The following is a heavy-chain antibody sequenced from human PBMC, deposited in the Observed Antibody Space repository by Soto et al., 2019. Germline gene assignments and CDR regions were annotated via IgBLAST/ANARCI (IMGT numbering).Heavy chain of an antibody. CDR2: IDPSDSYT. CDR1: GYSFTSYW. V-gene: IGHV5-10-1*01. J-gene: IGHJ6*02. D-gene: IGHD3-3*01. CDR3: ARLSRITIFRVDPGYYYGMDV. Sequence: PGESLKISCKGSGYSFTSYWISWVRQMPGKGLEWMGRIDPSDSYTNYSPSFQGHVTISADKSISTAYLQWSSLKASDTAMYYCARLSRITIFRVDPGYYYGMDVWGQGTTVTVSS.